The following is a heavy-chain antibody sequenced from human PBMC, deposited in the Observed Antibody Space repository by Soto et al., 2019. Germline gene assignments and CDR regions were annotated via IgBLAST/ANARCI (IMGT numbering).Heavy chain of an antibody. CDR1: GYTFTSYD. J-gene: IGHJ5*02. V-gene: IGHV1-8*01. CDR2: MNPNSGNT. CDR3: ARGYDSSGYNWFDP. D-gene: IGHD3-22*01. Sequence: GASVKVSCKASGYTFTSYDINWVRQATGQGLEWMGWMNPNSGNTGYAQKFQGRVTMTRNTSISTAYMELSSLRSEDTAVYYCARGYDSSGYNWFDPWGQGTLVTVSS.